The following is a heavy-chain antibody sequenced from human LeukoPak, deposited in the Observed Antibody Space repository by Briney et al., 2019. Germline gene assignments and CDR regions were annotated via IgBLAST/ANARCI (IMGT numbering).Heavy chain of an antibody. CDR3: ARRPFWSGYSRYYYYYGMDV. CDR2: IYYSGST. J-gene: IGHJ6*02. CDR1: GGSISSYY. V-gene: IGHV4-59*01. Sequence: SETLSLTCTVSGGSISSYYWSWIRQPPGKGLEWIGYIYYSGSTNYNPFLKSRVTISVDTSKNQFSLKLSSVTAADTAVYYCARRPFWSGYSRYYYYYGMDVWGQGTTVTVSS. D-gene: IGHD3-3*01.